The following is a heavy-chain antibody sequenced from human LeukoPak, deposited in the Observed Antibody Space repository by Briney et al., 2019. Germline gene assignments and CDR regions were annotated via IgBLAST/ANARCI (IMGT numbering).Heavy chain of an antibody. D-gene: IGHD4-17*01. CDR3: ARDEQGGTTGGLGY. V-gene: IGHV1-8*01. CDR2: MNPNSGNT. Sequence: ASVKVSCKASGYTFTSYDINWVRQATGQGLEWMGWMNPNSGNTGHAQKFQGRVTMTRDTSINTAYLELNSLRSDDTAIYYCARDEQGGTTGGLGYWGQGTLVTVSS. J-gene: IGHJ4*02. CDR1: GYTFTSYD.